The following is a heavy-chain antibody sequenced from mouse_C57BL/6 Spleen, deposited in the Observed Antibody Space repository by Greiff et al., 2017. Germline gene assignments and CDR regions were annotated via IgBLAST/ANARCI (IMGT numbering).Heavy chain of an antibody. D-gene: IGHD3-3*01. CDR2: ISYDGSN. J-gene: IGHJ3*01. CDR1: GYSITSGYY. CDR3: ARREQGDAY. Sequence: EVQLVESGPGLVKPSQSLSLTCPVTGYSITSGYYWNWIRQLPGNKLEWMGYISYDGSNNYNPSLKNRISIPRDTSKNQFFQKWNSVTTEYTDSYYCARREQGDAYWGPGALVTVSA. V-gene: IGHV3-6*01.